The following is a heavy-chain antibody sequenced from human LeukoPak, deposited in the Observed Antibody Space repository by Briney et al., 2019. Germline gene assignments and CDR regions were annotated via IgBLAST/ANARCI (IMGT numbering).Heavy chain of an antibody. CDR2: ISSSSSTI. V-gene: IGHV3-48*01. J-gene: IGHJ6*04. Sequence: PGGSLRLSCAASGFTFSSYSMNWVRQAPGKGLEWVSYISSSSSTIYYADPVKGRFTISRDNAKNSLYLQMNSLRAEDTAVYYCAREGLPMVRGVIKSTNVWGKGTTVTVSS. CDR1: GFTFSSYS. CDR3: AREGLPMVRGVIKSTNV. D-gene: IGHD3-10*01.